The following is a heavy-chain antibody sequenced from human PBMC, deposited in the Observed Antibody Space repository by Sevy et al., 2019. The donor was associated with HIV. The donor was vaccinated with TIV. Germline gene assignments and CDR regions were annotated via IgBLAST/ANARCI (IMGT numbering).Heavy chain of an antibody. V-gene: IGHV3-7*01. CDR2: IKQDSSET. Sequence: GGCLRLSCVASGFMFSDYWVGWVRQAPGKGLEWVDNIKQDSSETYYADSVKGRFTISRDNAKNSLSLQINSLRDEDTAVYFCARGVVLRYLEWLFPFDYWGQGTPVTVSS. D-gene: IGHD3-3*01. J-gene: IGHJ4*02. CDR1: GFMFSDYW. CDR3: ARGVVLRYLEWLFPFDY.